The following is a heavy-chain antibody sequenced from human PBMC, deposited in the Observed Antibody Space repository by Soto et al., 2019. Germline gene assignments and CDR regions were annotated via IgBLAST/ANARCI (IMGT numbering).Heavy chain of an antibody. V-gene: IGHV3-7*05. CDR3: GRGFGGTH. Sequence: EVQLVESGGGLVQPGGSLRLSCAASGFTFNNYYMVWVRQAPGRGLEWVANINQDGSAKYYVDSVKGRFTISRDNAKSSLYLQINSLRAEDTATYYCGRGFGGTHWGQGSRVTVSS. J-gene: IGHJ4*02. CDR1: GFTFNNYY. CDR2: INQDGSAK. D-gene: IGHD2-15*01.